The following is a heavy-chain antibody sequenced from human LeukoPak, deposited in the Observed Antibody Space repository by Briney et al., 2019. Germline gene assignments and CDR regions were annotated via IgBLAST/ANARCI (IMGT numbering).Heavy chain of an antibody. Sequence: PGGSLRLSCAASEFTFSSYAMHWVRQAPGKGLEYVSAISSNGGSTYYANSVKGRFTISRDNSKNTLYLQMGSLRAEDTAVYYCARESSYGSGSLDYWGQGTLVTVSS. D-gene: IGHD3-10*01. CDR3: ARESSYGSGSLDY. CDR1: EFTFSSYA. J-gene: IGHJ4*02. V-gene: IGHV3-64*01. CDR2: ISSNGGST.